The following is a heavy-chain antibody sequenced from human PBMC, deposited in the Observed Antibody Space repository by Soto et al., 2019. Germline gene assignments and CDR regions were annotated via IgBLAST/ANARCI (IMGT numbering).Heavy chain of an antibody. CDR2: IGTAGDT. CDR1: GFTFSSYD. D-gene: IGHD2-15*01. Sequence: GESLKISCAASGFTFSSYDMHWVRQATGKGLEWVSAIGTAGDTYYPGSVKGRFTISRENAKNSLYLQMNSLRAEDTAVYYCARVRYCSGGSCPYYFDYWGQGTLVTVSS. V-gene: IGHV3-13*01. J-gene: IGHJ4*02. CDR3: ARVRYCSGGSCPYYFDY.